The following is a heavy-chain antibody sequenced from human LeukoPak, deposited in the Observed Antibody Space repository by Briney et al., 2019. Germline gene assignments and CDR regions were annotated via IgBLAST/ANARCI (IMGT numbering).Heavy chain of an antibody. J-gene: IGHJ4*02. CDR1: GGSFSGYY. CDR2: INHSGST. V-gene: IGHV4-34*01. CDR3: ARGGGLNSYYDTLTGYSPFDY. Sequence: PSETLSLTCAVYGGSFSGYYWSWIRQPPGKGLEWIGEINHSGSTNYNPSLKSRVTISVDTSTNQFSMKLRSVTAEETAVYYCARGGGLNSYYDTLTGYSPFDYWGQGTLVTVSS. D-gene: IGHD3-9*01.